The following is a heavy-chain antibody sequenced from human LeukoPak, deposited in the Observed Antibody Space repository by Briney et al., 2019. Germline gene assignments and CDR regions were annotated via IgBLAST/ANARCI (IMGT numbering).Heavy chain of an antibody. V-gene: IGHV3-53*01. CDR2: IYSGGST. Sequence: GGSLRLSCAASGFTFSSNYMSWVRQAPGKGLEWVSVIYSGGSTYYSDSVKGRFTISRGDSKSTLYIQMNRLSAQNTAVYYCARAKPKNMVRGLIMRRESRYYFDYWGQGTLVTVSS. CDR1: GFTFSSNY. CDR3: ARAKPKNMVRGLIMRRESRYYFDY. J-gene: IGHJ4*02. D-gene: IGHD3-10*01.